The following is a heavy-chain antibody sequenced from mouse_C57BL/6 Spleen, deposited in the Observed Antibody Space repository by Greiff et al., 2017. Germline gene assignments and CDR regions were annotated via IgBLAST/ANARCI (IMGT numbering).Heavy chain of an antibody. D-gene: IGHD1-1*01. V-gene: IGHV1-82*01. J-gene: IGHJ2*01. CDR3: AKTPLVAPIDY. Sequence: VQLQQSGPELVKPGASVKISCKASGYAFRSSWMNWVKQRPGKGLEWIGRIYPGDGDTNYNGKFKGKATLTADKSSSTAYMQLSSLTSEDSAVYCCAKTPLVAPIDYWGQGTTLTVSS. CDR2: IYPGDGDT. CDR1: GYAFRSSW.